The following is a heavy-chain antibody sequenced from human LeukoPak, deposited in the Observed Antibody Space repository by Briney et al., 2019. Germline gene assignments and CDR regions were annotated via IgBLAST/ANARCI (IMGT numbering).Heavy chain of an antibody. CDR2: ITGSSSYI. CDR3: ARDRLEGGETFDS. V-gene: IGHV3-21*01. CDR1: GFSFRSYS. D-gene: IGHD1-1*01. J-gene: IGHJ4*02. Sequence: GGSLRLSCAASGFSFRSYSMDWVRQAPGKGLEWVSSITGSSSYISYADSVKGRFTISRDNAENSLFLQMNSLRPEDTAVCFCARDRLEGGETFDSWGQGTLVTVSS.